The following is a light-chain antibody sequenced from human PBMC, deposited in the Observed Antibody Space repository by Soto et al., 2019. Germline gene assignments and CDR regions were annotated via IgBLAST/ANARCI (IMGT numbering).Light chain of an antibody. CDR3: ASSTSDSLYD. Sequence: QSVLTQPASVSGSPGQSITISCTGTSSDVGGNKYVSWYQQYPGKVPKLLINKVTNRPSGVSYRFSGSKSGNTASLTISALLAEDEADYFCASSTSDSLYDFGTGTKVTVL. J-gene: IGLJ1*01. CDR1: SSDVGGNKY. V-gene: IGLV2-14*01. CDR2: KVT.